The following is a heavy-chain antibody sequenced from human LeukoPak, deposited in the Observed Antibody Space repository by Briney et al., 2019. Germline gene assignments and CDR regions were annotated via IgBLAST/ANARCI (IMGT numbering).Heavy chain of an antibody. V-gene: IGHV1-69*05. CDR3: ARLTSRINNWFDP. CDR1: GGTFSSYA. J-gene: IGHJ5*02. CDR2: IIPIFGTA. Sequence: SVKVSCKASGGTFSSYAISWVRQAPGQGLEWMGGIIPIFGTANYAQKFQGRVTITTDESTSTAYMELSSLRSEDTAVYYCARLTSRINNWFDPWGQGTLVTVSS. D-gene: IGHD2-15*01.